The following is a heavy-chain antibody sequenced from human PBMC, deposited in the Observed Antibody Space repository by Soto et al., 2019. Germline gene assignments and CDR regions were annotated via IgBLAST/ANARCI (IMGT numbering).Heavy chain of an antibody. D-gene: IGHD3-10*01. CDR1: GGTFSSYA. CDR3: ARDWRYYGSGSYPPPTYYYGMDV. CDR2: VIPIFGTA. J-gene: IGHJ6*02. V-gene: IGHV1-69*13. Sequence: SVKVSCKASGGTFSSYAISWVRQAPGQGLEWMGGVIPIFGTANYAQKFQGRVTITAAESTSTAYMELSSLRSEDTAVYYCARDWRYYGSGSYPPPTYYYGMDVWGQGTTVTVS.